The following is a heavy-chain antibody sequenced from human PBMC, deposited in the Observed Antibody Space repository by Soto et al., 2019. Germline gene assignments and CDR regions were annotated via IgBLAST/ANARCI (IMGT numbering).Heavy chain of an antibody. Sequence: GGSLRLSCAASGFTFSSYAMHWVRQAPGKGLEWVAVISYDGSNKYYADSVKGRFTISRDNSKNTLYLQMNSLRAEDTAVYYCARAPPGYYGSGGFAYYYYGMDVWGQGTTVTVSS. CDR1: GFTFSSYA. V-gene: IGHV3-30-3*01. CDR3: ARAPPGYYGSGGFAYYYYGMDV. CDR2: ISYDGSNK. J-gene: IGHJ6*02. D-gene: IGHD3-10*01.